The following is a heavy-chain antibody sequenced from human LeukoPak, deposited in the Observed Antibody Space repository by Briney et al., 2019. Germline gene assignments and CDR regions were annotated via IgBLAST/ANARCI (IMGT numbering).Heavy chain of an antibody. CDR1: GFTFSSYA. CDR2: ISGSGSDT. V-gene: IGHV3-23*01. D-gene: IGHD2-2*01. Sequence: GGSLRLSCAASGFTFSSYAMSWVRQAPGKGLEWVSAISGSGSDTEYADSVKGRFTISSDNSKTTLYLQMSSLRVEDTAVYYCAKCSATCYANAFDIWGQGTMVTVSS. J-gene: IGHJ3*02. CDR3: AKCSATCYANAFDI.